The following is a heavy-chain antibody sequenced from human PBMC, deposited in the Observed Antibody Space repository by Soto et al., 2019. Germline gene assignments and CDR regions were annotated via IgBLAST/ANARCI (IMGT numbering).Heavy chain of an antibody. V-gene: IGHV4-59*08. CDR3: ARHVGYYSQGEWFDP. D-gene: IGHD2-15*01. J-gene: IGHJ5*02. CDR1: GGSISSYY. CDR2: IYYSGST. Sequence: QVQLQESGPGLVKPSETLSLTCTVSGGSISSYYWSWIRQPPGKGLEWIGYIYYSGSTKYNPSLKSRVTISVDTAKNQFALKLSAVTAADTAVYYCARHVGYYSQGEWFDPRGQGTLVTVSS.